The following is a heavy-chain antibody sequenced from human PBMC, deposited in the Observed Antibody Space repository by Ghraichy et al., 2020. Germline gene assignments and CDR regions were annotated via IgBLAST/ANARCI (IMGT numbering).Heavy chain of an antibody. CDR2: IYSGGST. V-gene: IGHV3-53*01. CDR3: ARDSVMEYYYYYMDV. Sequence: GGSLRLSCTASGFTVSSNYMSWVRQAPGKGLEWVSVIYSGGSTYYADSVKGRFTISRDNSKNTLYLQMNSLRAEDTAVYYCARDSVMEYYYYYMDVWGKGTTVTVSS. CDR1: GFTVSSNY. J-gene: IGHJ6*03. D-gene: IGHD3-16*01.